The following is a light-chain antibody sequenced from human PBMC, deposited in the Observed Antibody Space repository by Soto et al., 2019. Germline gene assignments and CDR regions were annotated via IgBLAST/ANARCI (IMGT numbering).Light chain of an antibody. V-gene: IGLV2-23*01. Sequence: QSALTQPASVSGSPGQSITISCTGIGSDVGTYNLVSWYQQHPGKAPKLMIYEGSKRPSGVSNRFSGSKSVNTASLTISGLQAEDEADFYCCSYAGNSSYVFGTGTKLTVL. CDR2: EGS. J-gene: IGLJ1*01. CDR1: GSDVGTYNL. CDR3: CSYAGNSSYV.